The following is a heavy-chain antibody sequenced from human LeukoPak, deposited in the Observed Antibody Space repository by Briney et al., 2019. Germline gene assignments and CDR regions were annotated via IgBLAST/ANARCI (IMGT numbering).Heavy chain of an antibody. CDR1: GYTFTGYY. D-gene: IGHD2-2*01. J-gene: IGHJ4*02. CDR3: ARGQGYCSSTSCPFDY. Sequence: ASVKVSCKASGYTFTGYYMHWVRQAPGQGLEWMGWINPNSGGTNYAQKFQGRVTMTRGTSISTAYMELSRLRSEDTAVYYCARGQGYCSSTSCPFDYWGQGTLVTVSS. CDR2: INPNSGGT. V-gene: IGHV1-2*02.